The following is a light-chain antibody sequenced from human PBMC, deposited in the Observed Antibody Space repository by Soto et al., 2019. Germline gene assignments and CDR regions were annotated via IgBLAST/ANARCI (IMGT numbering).Light chain of an antibody. J-gene: IGKJ2*01. V-gene: IGKV3-15*01. Sequence: EMVLTQSPATLSVSPGERATLSCRASQSVGSNLAWYQHKPGQAPRLLIYGASAKATGVPDRFSGSGSGTDFTLTTSSLQSEDFALYFCQQYNNWQYNTCSPYTFGQGTRLEIK. CDR1: QSVGSN. CDR3: QQYNNWQYNTCSPYT. CDR2: GAS.